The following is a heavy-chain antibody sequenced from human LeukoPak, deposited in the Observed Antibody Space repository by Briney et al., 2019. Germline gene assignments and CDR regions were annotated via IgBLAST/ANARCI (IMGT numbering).Heavy chain of an antibody. D-gene: IGHD6-13*01. Sequence: GEAVMIYCKGSGYSFTCYWIGWVRHMPGKCVEGMGILYPSDSNTRTSQSVQGQDTISADKSISTAYLQWSSLKASDTAMYYCARHFGPGIAAAAIDYECQGTLVTVTA. V-gene: IGHV5-51*01. CDR3: ARHFGPGIAAAAIDY. J-gene: IGHJ4*02. CDR2: LYPSDSNT. CDR1: GYSFTCYW.